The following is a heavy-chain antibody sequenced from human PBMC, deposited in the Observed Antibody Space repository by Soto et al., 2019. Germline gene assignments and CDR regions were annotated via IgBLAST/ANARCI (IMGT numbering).Heavy chain of an antibody. V-gene: IGHV4-39*01. J-gene: IGHJ4*02. Sequence: SETLSLTCTVSTDSSSCTNSYWGWIRQPPGKGLQWIGSSSYNGGTFYNPSLKGRVVISFDTSKKQSSLQVTSVTAADTAVYFCARHRIEVGGRGFDFWGQGSPVTVSS. CDR2: SSYNGGT. D-gene: IGHD3-10*01. CDR1: TDSSSCTNSY. CDR3: ARHRIEVGGRGFDF.